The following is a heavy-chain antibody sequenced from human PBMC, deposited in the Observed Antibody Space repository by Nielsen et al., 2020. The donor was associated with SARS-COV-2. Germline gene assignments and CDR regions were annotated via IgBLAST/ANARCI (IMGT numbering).Heavy chain of an antibody. J-gene: IGHJ3*02. CDR2: IVVGSGNT. V-gene: IGHV1-58*01. D-gene: IGHD2-21*02. CDR1: GFTFTSSP. Sequence: SVKVSCKASGFTFTSSPVQWVRQARGQRLEWIGWIVVGSGNTNYAQKFQERVTITRDMSTSTAYMELSSLRSEDTAVYYCAAELGTAENAFDIWGQGTMVTVSS. CDR3: AAELGTAENAFDI.